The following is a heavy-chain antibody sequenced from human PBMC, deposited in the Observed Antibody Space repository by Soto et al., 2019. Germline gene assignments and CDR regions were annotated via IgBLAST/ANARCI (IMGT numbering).Heavy chain of an antibody. D-gene: IGHD4-4*01. J-gene: IGHJ5*02. V-gene: IGHV3-15*01. CDR3: ATPPPYSNYKNWFDP. CDR2: IKSKTDGGTT. CDR1: GFTFSNAW. Sequence: PGXSLRLSCAASGFTFSNAWISWVRQAPGKGLEWVGRIKSKTDGGTTDYAAPVKGRFTISRDDSKNTLYLQMNSLRAEDTAVYYCATPPPYSNYKNWFDPWGQGTLVTVSS.